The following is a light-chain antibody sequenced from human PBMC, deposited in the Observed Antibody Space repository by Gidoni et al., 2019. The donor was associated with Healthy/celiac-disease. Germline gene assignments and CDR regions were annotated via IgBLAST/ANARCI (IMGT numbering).Light chain of an antibody. CDR1: QSLSSY. CDR3: QPRSNWLT. CDR2: DPS. V-gene: IGKV3-11*01. J-gene: IGKJ4*01. Sequence: IVLTHSPATLSLSPGERATLSCRASQSLSSYLAWYQQKPGQAPRLLIYDPSNRATGIPARFSGSGAGKDFTITSSILEPEDLAVYYSQPRSNWLTFGGGTKVEIK.